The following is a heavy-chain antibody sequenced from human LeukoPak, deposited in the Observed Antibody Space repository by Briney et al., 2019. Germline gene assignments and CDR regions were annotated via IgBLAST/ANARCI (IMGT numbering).Heavy chain of an antibody. D-gene: IGHD1-26*01. CDR3: AKRIVGAPYAFDI. CDR2: IYSAGAT. CDR1: GFTVSDNY. Sequence: GESLRLSCAASGFTVSDNYMTWVRQAPGKGLEWVSSIYSAGATHYAESVKGRFTISRDNSKNTLYLQMNSLRAEDTAVYYCAKRIVGAPYAFDIWGQGTMVTVSS. V-gene: IGHV3-53*01. J-gene: IGHJ3*02.